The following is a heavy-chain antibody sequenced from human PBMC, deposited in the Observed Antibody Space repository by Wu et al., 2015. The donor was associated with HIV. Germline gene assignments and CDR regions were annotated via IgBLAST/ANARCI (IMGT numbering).Heavy chain of an antibody. CDR1: GGTLSSYT. CDR2: IIPIFGTV. D-gene: IGHD4-23*01. V-gene: IGHV1-69*05. CDR3: ARGGVYGVNVGDYSYYYYIDV. Sequence: QFQLVQSGAEVKKPGSSVKVSCKASGGTLSSYTITWVRQAPGQGLEWMGGIIPIFGTVNYAQKMQGRVTMTTDTSTSSAYMELRSLRSDDTAVYYCARGGVYGVNVGDYSYYYYIDVWGKGTTVTVSS. J-gene: IGHJ6*03.